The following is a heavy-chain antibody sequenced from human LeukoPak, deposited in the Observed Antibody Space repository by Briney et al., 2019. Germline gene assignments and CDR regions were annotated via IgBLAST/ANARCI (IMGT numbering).Heavy chain of an antibody. J-gene: IGHJ4*02. CDR2: IYPGDSDT. CDR3: ARQGRTTIAFDY. V-gene: IGHV5-51*01. CDR1: AYTFTSYW. Sequence: GLPLTISCTGSAYTFTSYWIGWARHMPRKGMEWMGIIYPGDSDTRYSPSFQGQVTISADKSINTAYLQWSSLKASDTAMYYCARQGRTTIAFDYWGQGTLVTVSS. D-gene: IGHD1-1*01.